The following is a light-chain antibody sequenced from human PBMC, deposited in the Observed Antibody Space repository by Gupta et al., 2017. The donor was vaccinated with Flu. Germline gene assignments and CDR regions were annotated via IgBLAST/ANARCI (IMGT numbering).Light chain of an antibody. V-gene: IGLV3-27*01. CDR1: ILAIKF. Sequence: SHELTQPSSMSVSPGQTARITCSGDILAIKFVRWFQWKPGQVTVMVIFTDSERPSGNSGRFSCSSSGTTVTLAISGAQVEDDADYYGYSATANDRRVFGGGTKLTVL. CDR2: TDS. J-gene: IGLJ3*02. CDR3: YSATANDRRV.